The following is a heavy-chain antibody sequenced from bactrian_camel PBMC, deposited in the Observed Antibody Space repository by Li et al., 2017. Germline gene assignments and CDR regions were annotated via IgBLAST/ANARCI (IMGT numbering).Heavy chain of an antibody. CDR2: IAWSGDIA. D-gene: IGHD2*01. CDR3: VTEEDCSGANCYHYYY. J-gene: IGHJ4*01. V-gene: IGHV3S40*01. Sequence: VQLVESGGGLVQPGGSLRLSCAIDGLAFSSYAMNWVRQAPGKGLEWVSSIAWSGDIATYADSVKGRFTISRDNTEKTVYLQMNSLKPEDTAVYYCVTEEDCSGANCYHYYYWGQGTQVTVS. CDR1: GLAFSSYA.